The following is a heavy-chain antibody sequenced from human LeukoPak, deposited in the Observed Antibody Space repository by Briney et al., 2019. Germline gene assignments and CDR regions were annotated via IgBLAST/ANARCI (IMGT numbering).Heavy chain of an antibody. CDR3: ARDSTYYYASGSSGPHYFEY. J-gene: IGHJ4*02. D-gene: IGHD3-10*01. Sequence: GGSLRLSCAASGFTFSNYAMHWVRQAPGKGLEWVAVISNVETNTYYADSVKGRLTISRDNSKNTLYLQLNSLRAEDTSVYYCARDSTYYYASGSSGPHYFEYWGQGTLVTVSS. CDR1: GFTFSNYA. CDR2: ISNVETNT. V-gene: IGHV3-30*01.